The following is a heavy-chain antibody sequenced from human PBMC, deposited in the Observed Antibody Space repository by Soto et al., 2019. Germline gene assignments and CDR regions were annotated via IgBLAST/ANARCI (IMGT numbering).Heavy chain of an antibody. CDR2: VSYDGSKT. Sequence: GGSLRLSCVASGFIFTSYIVHWVRLAPGKGLEWVSSVSYDGSKTHYSDSVKGRFSISRDNSKNTVYLQMNSLRTEDTAVYFCAIDKGLLFDCYFDSWGQGTLVTVSS. CDR1: GFIFTSYI. V-gene: IGHV3-30*01. D-gene: IGHD3-9*01. J-gene: IGHJ4*02. CDR3: AIDKGLLFDCYFDS.